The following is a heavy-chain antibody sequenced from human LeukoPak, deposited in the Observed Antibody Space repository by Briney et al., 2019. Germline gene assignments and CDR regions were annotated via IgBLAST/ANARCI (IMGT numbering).Heavy chain of an antibody. D-gene: IGHD3-16*01. CDR1: GGSISSYY. Sequence: SETLSLTCTVSGGSISSYYWSWIRQPAGKGLEWIGRIYTSGSTNYNPSLKSRVTMSVDTSKNQFSLKLSSVTAADTAVYYCARLRVMITFGGVMRYFGYWGQGTLVTVSS. CDR2: IYTSGST. CDR3: ARLRVMITFGGVMRYFGY. J-gene: IGHJ4*02. V-gene: IGHV4-4*07.